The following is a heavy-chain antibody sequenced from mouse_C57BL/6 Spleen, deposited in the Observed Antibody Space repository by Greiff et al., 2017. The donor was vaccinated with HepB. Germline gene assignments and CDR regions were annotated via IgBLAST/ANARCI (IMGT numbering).Heavy chain of an antibody. D-gene: IGHD1-1*01. V-gene: IGHV1-59*01. CDR3: ARDYGSREYFDV. CDR1: GYTFTSYW. Sequence: VQLQQPGAELVRPGTSVKLSCKASGYTFTSYWMHWVKQRPGQGLEWIGVIDPSDSYTNYNQKFKGKATLTVDTSSSTAYMQLSSLTSEDSAVYYCARDYGSREYFDVWGTGTTVTVSS. CDR2: IDPSDSYT. J-gene: IGHJ1*03.